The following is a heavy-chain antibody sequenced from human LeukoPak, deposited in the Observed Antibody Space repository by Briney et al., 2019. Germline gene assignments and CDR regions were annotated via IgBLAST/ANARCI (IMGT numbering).Heavy chain of an antibody. V-gene: IGHV1-58*02. D-gene: IGHD1-1*01. CDR1: GFTFTSSA. Sequence: GTSVKVSCKASGFTFTSSAMQWVRQARGQRLEWIGWIVVGSGNTNYAQKFQERVTITRDMSTSTAYMELSSLRSEDTAVYYCAAPSTRDDPYDAFDIRGQGTMVTVSS. J-gene: IGHJ3*02. CDR3: AAPSTRDDPYDAFDI. CDR2: IVVGSGNT.